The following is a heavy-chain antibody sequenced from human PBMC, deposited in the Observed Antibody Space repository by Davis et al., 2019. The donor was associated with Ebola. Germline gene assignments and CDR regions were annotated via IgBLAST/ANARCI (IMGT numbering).Heavy chain of an antibody. CDR3: AKNSGWTLPSYFDY. D-gene: IGHD6-19*01. CDR1: GFTFSSYW. Sequence: GESLKISCAASGFTFSSYWMHWVRQAPGKGLVWVSRINSDGSSTSYADSVKGRFTISRDNAKNTLYLQMNSLRAEDTAVYYCAKNSGWTLPSYFDYWGQGTLVTVSS. V-gene: IGHV3-74*01. CDR2: INSDGSST. J-gene: IGHJ4*02.